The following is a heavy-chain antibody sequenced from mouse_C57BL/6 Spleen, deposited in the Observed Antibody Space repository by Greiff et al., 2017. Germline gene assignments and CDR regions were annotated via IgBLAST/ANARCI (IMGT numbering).Heavy chain of an antibody. D-gene: IGHD2-2*01. CDR3: ARGYGFPFDLDC. CDR1: GYTFTSYW. V-gene: IGHV1-64*01. J-gene: IGHJ4*01. Sequence: QVQLQQSGAELVKPGASVKLSCKASGYTFTSYWMHWVKQRPGQGLEWIGIIYPTDGRTNYNQKFKNKATVTVDKSSSTAYMQLSSLTSEDSAVYYCARGYGFPFDLDCWGPGPTVTASS. CDR2: IYPTDGRT.